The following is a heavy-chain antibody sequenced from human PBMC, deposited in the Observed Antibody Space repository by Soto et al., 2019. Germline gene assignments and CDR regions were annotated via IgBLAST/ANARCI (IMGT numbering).Heavy chain of an antibody. CDR2: ISGTGDSS. CDR3: AKDNGNYGSGSFSH. V-gene: IGHV3-23*01. Sequence: EVQLLESGGGLVQHGGSLRLSCAASGFTFGSYAMSWVRQAPGKGLEWVSLISGTGDSSEYANSVKGRFTISRDYSKTTVFLQMNSLRAEDTAVYFCAKDNGNYGSGSFSHWGQGTLVTVSS. D-gene: IGHD3-10*01. CDR1: GFTFGSYA. J-gene: IGHJ4*02.